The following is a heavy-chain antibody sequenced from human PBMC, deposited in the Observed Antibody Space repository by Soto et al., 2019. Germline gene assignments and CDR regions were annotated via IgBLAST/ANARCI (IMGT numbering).Heavy chain of an antibody. J-gene: IGHJ4*02. V-gene: IGHV3-74*01. CDR1: GFTFSNYW. CDR3: ARDPRSSSYFDY. CDR2: ISSDGSIT. D-gene: IGHD2-2*01. Sequence: EVQLLESGGGLVQPGGSLRLSCAASGFTFSNYWMHWVRQAPGKGLVWVSRISSDGSITNDADSVKDRITISRDNAKNTLYLQMNSLRVEDTAVYYCARDPRSSSYFDYWGQGTLVTVSS.